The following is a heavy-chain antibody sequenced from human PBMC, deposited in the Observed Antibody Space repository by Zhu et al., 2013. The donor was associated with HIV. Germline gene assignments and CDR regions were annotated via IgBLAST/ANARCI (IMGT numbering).Heavy chain of an antibody. V-gene: IGHV1-58*01. CDR2: IVVGSGNT. Sequence: QLVQSGPEVKKPGTSVKVSCKASGFTFTSSAVQWVRQARGQRLEWIGWIVVGSGNTNYAQKFQERVTITRDMSTSTAYMELSSLRSEDTAVYYCAADLGGYYYGFDYWGQGNPGHRLL. CDR1: GFTFTSSA. CDR3: AADLGGYYYGFDY. J-gene: IGHJ4*02. D-gene: IGHD3-22*01.